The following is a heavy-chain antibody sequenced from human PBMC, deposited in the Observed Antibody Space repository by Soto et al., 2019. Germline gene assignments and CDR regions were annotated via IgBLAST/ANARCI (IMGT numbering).Heavy chain of an antibody. CDR3: ARDLAAVPRAFDY. V-gene: IGHV4-59*01. D-gene: IGHD6-13*01. Sequence: QVQLQESGPGLLKPSETLSLTCTVSGGSISSYFYIWVRQPPGKGLEWIGSVYYTGPTDYNPSLKSRVTISVDTSKTQFSLNLRSVTAADTAVYYCARDLAAVPRAFDYWGRGTLVTVSS. J-gene: IGHJ4*02. CDR2: VYYTGPT. CDR1: GGSISSYF.